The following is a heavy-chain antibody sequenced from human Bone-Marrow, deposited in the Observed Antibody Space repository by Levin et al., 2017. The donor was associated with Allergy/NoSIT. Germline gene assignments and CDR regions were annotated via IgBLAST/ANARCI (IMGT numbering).Heavy chain of an antibody. Sequence: ASVKVSCKASGYSFTDYYMHWVRQAPGQGLEWMGWINPNRGGTNFAQKFQGRVTMTRDTSISTDYMELSSLRSDDTAVYYCAPAPHYQLSSNYAYWGQGTLVTVSS. CDR2: INPNRGGT. CDR3: APAPHYQLSSNYAY. CDR1: GYSFTDYY. V-gene: IGHV1-2*02. D-gene: IGHD2-2*01. J-gene: IGHJ4*02.